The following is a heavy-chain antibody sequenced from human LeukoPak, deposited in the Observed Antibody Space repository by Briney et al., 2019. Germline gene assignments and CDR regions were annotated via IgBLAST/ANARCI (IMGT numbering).Heavy chain of an antibody. CDR3: ARGGSGSSWYDY. CDR2: MNPNSGNT. Sequence: ASVTVSFKASGYTFTSYDINWVRQATGQGLEWMGWMNPNSGNTGSAQKLQGRVTMTRNSSISATYMELSSLRSEDTAVYYCARGGSGSSWYDYWGQGTLVTVSS. CDR1: GYTFTSYD. V-gene: IGHV1-8*01. J-gene: IGHJ4*02. D-gene: IGHD6-13*01.